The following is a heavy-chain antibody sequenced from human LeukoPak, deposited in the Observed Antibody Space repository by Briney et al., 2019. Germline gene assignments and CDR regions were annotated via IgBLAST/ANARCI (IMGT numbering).Heavy chain of an antibody. CDR1: GGSFSGYY. CDR3: ARGWGNGDYYWFDP. Sequence: SETLSLTCAVYGGSFSGYYWSWIRQPPGKGLEWIGEINHSGSTNYNPSLKSRVTISVDTSKNQFSLKLSSVTAADTAVYYCARGWGNGDYYWFDPWGQGTLVTVSS. D-gene: IGHD4-17*01. V-gene: IGHV4-34*01. CDR2: INHSGST. J-gene: IGHJ5*02.